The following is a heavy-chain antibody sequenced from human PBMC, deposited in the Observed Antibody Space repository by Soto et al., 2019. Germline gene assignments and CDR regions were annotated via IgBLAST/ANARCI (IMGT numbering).Heavy chain of an antibody. J-gene: IGHJ5*02. CDR1: GYTFTSYA. Sequence: QVQLVQSGAEVKKPGASVQVSCKASGYTFTSYAMHWVRQAPGQRLEWMGWINAGNGNTKYSQKFQGRVTITRDTSASTAYMELSSLRSEDTAVYYCARGPRITIFGVVHNWFDPWGQGTLVTVSS. V-gene: IGHV1-3*01. CDR3: ARGPRITIFGVVHNWFDP. D-gene: IGHD3-3*01. CDR2: INAGNGNT.